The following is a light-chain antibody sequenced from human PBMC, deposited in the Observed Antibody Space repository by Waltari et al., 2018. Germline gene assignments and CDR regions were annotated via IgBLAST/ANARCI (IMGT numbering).Light chain of an antibody. Sequence: QSVLTQPPSASGTPGQKVTIPCNGSSSTIGGNNVYWYQQFPGTAPKLLIFKNNQRPSGVPDRFSDSKSGTSASLAINGLRSEDEADYYCAAWDDNLSGLVLGGGTKVTVL. CDR3: AAWDDNLSGLV. CDR2: KNN. J-gene: IGLJ3*02. CDR1: SSTIGGNN. V-gene: IGLV1-47*01.